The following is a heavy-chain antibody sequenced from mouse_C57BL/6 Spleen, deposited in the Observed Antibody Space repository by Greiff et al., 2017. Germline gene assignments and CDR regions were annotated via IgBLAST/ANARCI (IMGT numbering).Heavy chain of an antibody. J-gene: IGHJ4*01. CDR1: GYTFTSYG. CDR3: ARLVTIGGYAMDY. D-gene: IGHD2-2*01. Sequence: VKLVASGAELARPGASVKLSCKASGYTFTSYGISWVKQRTGQGLEWIGEIYPRSGNTYYNEKFKGKATLTADKYYSTAYMELRSLTSEDSAVYFCARLVTIGGYAMDYWGQGTSVTVSS. V-gene: IGHV1-81*01. CDR2: IYPRSGNT.